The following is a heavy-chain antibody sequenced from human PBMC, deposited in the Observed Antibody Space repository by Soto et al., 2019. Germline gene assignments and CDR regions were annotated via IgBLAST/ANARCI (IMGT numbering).Heavy chain of an antibody. J-gene: IGHJ4*02. CDR2: ISSSSSTI. CDR3: ARDPIVVVHHRPYYFDY. CDR1: GFTFSSYS. Sequence: EVQLVESGRGLVQPGGSLRLSCAASGFTFSSYSMNWVRQAPGKGLEWVAYISSSSSTIYYADSVKGRLTISRDNAQKPLYLQMNGLRDADTAVYYCARDPIVVVHHRPYYFDYWGEGARVVVS. V-gene: IGHV3-48*02. D-gene: IGHD3-22*01.